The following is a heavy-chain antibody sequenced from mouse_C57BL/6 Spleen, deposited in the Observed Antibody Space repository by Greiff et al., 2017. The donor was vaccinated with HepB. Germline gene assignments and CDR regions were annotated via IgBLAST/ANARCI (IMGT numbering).Heavy chain of an antibody. CDR1: GYTFTSYW. J-gene: IGHJ3*01. CDR2: IDPSDSYT. Sequence: VQLQQPGAELVKPGASVKLSCKASGYTFTSYWMQWVKQRPGQGLEWIGEIDPSDSYTNYNQKFKGKATLTVDTSSSTAYMQLSSLTSEDSAVYYCATGTWFAYWGQGTLVTVSA. D-gene: IGHD4-1*01. V-gene: IGHV1-50*01. CDR3: ATGTWFAY.